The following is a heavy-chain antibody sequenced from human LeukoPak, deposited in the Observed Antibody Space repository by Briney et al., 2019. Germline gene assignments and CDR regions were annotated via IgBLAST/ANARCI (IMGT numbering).Heavy chain of an antibody. V-gene: IGHV3-66*01. J-gene: IGHJ4*02. Sequence: GGSLRLSCAASGFTVSSNYMSRVRQAPGKGLEWVSVIYSGGSTYYADSVEGRFTISRDNSKNTLYLQMNSLRAEDTAVYYCARGYSYGYGEYYFDYWGQGTLVTVSS. CDR2: IYSGGST. D-gene: IGHD5-18*01. CDR3: ARGYSYGYGEYYFDY. CDR1: GFTVSSNY.